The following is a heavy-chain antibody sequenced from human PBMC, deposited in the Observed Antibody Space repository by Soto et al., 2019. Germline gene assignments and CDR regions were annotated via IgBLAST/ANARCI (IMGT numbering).Heavy chain of an antibody. CDR1: GFTVSTTN. CDR2: IYTGGNT. Sequence: EVQLVESGGGLVQPGGFLRLSCAASGFTVSTTNMIWVRQAPGTGLEWVSVIYTGGNTYFADSVRGRFTISRDNSKNTLYLQMNVLRAEDTAVYYCARDSPYDYGTGSYLYGMDVWGQGTTVTVSS. CDR3: ARDSPYDYGTGSYLYGMDV. V-gene: IGHV3-66*01. D-gene: IGHD3-10*01. J-gene: IGHJ6*02.